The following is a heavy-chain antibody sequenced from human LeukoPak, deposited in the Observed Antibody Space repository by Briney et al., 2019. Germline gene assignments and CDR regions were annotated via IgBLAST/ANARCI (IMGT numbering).Heavy chain of an antibody. V-gene: IGHV3-43D*03. D-gene: IGHD6-13*01. J-gene: IGHJ6*03. CDR2: ISWDGGST. CDR3: AKDGNIAAVDYCYYYMDV. CDR1: GFTFDDYA. Sequence: SGGSLRLSCAASGFTFDDYAMHWVRQAPGKGLEWVSLISWDGGSTYYADSVKGRFTISRDNSKNSLYLQMNSLRAEDTALYYCAKDGNIAAVDYCYYYMDVWGKGTTVTVSS.